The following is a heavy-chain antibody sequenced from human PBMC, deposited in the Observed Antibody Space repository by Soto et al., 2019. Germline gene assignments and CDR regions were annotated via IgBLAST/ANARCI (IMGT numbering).Heavy chain of an antibody. CDR3: AKALYSTSWYGGY. CDR2: ISYDGSNE. Sequence: QVQLVESGGGVVQPGRSLRLSCAASGFTFSSYGMHWVRQARGKGLEWVAIISYDGSNEYYADSVKGRFTISRDNSKNTLYLQMNSLRAEDTAVYYCAKALYSTSWYGGYWGQGTLVTVSS. V-gene: IGHV3-30*18. CDR1: GFTFSSYG. J-gene: IGHJ4*02. D-gene: IGHD6-13*01.